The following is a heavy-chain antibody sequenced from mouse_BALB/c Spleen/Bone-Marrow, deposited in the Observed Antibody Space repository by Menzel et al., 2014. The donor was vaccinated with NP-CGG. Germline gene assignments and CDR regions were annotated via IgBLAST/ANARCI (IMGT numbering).Heavy chain of an antibody. CDR1: GYSITSDYA. V-gene: IGHV3-2*02. Sequence: VQLKQSGPGLVKPSQSLSLTCTVTGYSITSDYAWNWIRQFPGNKLEWMGYISYSGSTSYNLSLKSRISITRDTSKNQFFLQLNSVTTEDTATYYCGRQFAFWGQGTLVTVSA. CDR3: GRQFAF. CDR2: ISYSGST. J-gene: IGHJ3*01.